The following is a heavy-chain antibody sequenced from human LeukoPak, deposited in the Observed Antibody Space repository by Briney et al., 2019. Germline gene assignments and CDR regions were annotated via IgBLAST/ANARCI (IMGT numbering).Heavy chain of an antibody. CDR3: AREGPGIAVAGTWYYYYYMDV. CDR2: ISAYNGNT. CDR1: GYTFNSYG. Sequence: GASVKVSCKASGYTFNSYGISWVRQAPGQGLEWMGWISAYNGNTNYAQNLQGRVTMTTDTSTTTVYMELRSLRSDDTAVYYCAREGPGIAVAGTWYYYYYMDVWGKGTTVTVSS. D-gene: IGHD6-19*01. J-gene: IGHJ6*03. V-gene: IGHV1-18*01.